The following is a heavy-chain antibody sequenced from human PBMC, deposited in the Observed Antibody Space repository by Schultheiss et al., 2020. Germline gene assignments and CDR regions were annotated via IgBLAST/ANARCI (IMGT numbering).Heavy chain of an antibody. V-gene: IGHV3-30*03. CDR3: ATEKSGYSNGGLDN. Sequence: GGSLRLSCAASGFTFSSYGMHWVRQAPGKGLEWVAVISYDGSNKYYADSVKGRFTISRDNSKNTLYLQMNSLRAEDTAIYYCATEKSGYSNGGLDNWGQGTLVTVSS. D-gene: IGHD5-18*01. J-gene: IGHJ4*02. CDR2: ISYDGSNK. CDR1: GFTFSSYG.